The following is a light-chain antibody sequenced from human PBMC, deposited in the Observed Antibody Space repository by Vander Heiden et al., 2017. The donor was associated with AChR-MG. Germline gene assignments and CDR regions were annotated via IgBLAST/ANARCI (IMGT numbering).Light chain of an antibody. J-gene: IGKJ1*01. CDR1: QGISNS. Sequence: DIQMTQSPSSLSASVGDRVTITCRASQGISNSLAWYQQKPTKAPKLLLYAASRLETGVPSSFSGSGSGTDYTLTISSLQPEDFATYYCQQYDSIPWTFGQGTKVEIK. CDR3: QQYDSIPWT. V-gene: IGKV1-NL1*01. CDR2: AAS.